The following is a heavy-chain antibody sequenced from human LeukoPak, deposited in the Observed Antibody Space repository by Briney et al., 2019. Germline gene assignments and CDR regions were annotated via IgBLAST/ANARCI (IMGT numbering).Heavy chain of an antibody. Sequence: PGGSLRLSCAASGFTFSSYAMSWVRQAPGKGLEWVSAISGSGGSTYYADSVKGRFTISRDNSKNTLYLQMNSLRAEDTAVYYCAKDLIDSSSCNCAGYWGQGTLVTVSS. CDR2: ISGSGGST. CDR1: GFTFSSYA. D-gene: IGHD6-13*01. CDR3: AKDLIDSSSCNCAGY. J-gene: IGHJ4*02. V-gene: IGHV3-23*01.